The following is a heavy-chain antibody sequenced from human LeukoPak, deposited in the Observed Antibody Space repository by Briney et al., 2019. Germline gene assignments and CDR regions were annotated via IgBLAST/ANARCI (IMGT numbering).Heavy chain of an antibody. CDR1: GFTFSSYG. CDR2: IRYDGSNK. J-gene: IGHJ4*02. Sequence: GGSLRLSCAASGFTFSSYGIHWVRQAPGKGLEWVAFIRYDGSNKYYTDSVKGRFTISRDNSKNTLYLQMNSLRAEDTAVYYCAREGWTLFDYWGQGTLVTVSS. D-gene: IGHD6-19*01. V-gene: IGHV3-30*02. CDR3: AREGWTLFDY.